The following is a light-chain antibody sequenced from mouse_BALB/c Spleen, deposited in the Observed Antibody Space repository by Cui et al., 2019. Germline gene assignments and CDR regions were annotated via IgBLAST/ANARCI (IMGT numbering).Light chain of an antibody. CDR1: SSVSY. CDR2: LTS. J-gene: IGKJ1*01. V-gene: IGKV4-68*01. CDR3: QQWSSNPWT. Sequence: QIVLTQSPALMSASPGEKVTMTCSASSSVSYMYWYQQKPRSSPKPWIYLTSNLASGVPARFSGNGSGTSYSLTISSMEAEDAATYYCQQWSSNPWTFGGGTKLEIK.